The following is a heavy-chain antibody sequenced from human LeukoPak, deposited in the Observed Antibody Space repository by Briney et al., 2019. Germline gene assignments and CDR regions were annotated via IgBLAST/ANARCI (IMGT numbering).Heavy chain of an antibody. CDR2: MNPNSGNT. Sequence: ASVKVSCKASGYTFTSYDINWVRQATGQGLEWMGWMNPNSGNTGYAQKFQGRVTMTRNTSISTAYMELSSLRSEDTAVYYCARGTIVVPALYYWGQGTLVTVSS. CDR1: GYTFTSYD. D-gene: IGHD2-2*01. J-gene: IGHJ4*02. V-gene: IGHV1-8*01. CDR3: ARGTIVVPALYY.